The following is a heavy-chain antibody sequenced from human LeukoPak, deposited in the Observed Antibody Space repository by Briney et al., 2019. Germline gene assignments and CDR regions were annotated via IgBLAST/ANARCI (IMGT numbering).Heavy chain of an antibody. CDR1: GFTFSDSS. CDR2: ISSSSTTI. V-gene: IGHV3-48*01. Sequence: GGPLRLSCTASGFTFSDSSMNWVRQAPGKGLEWLSYISSSSTTIYYADSVKGRFTISRDDAKNSLYLQMNSLRAEDTAAYYCARNLNTADDYWGQGILVTVSS. D-gene: IGHD5-18*01. CDR3: ARNLNTADDY. J-gene: IGHJ4*02.